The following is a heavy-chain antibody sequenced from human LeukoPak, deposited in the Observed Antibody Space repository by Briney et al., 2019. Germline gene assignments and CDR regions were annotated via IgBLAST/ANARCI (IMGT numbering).Heavy chain of an antibody. CDR3: ARGGTGYSSGWLRAFDI. D-gene: IGHD6-19*01. CDR2: ISAYNGNT. CDR1: GYTFTSYG. V-gene: IGHV1-18*01. J-gene: IGHJ3*02. Sequence: GASVKVSCKASGYTFTSYGINWVRQAPGQGPEWMGWISAYNGNTKYAQNLQGRVTMTTDTSTSTAYMELRSLRSDDTAVYYCARGGTGYSSGWLRAFDIWGQGTMVTVSS.